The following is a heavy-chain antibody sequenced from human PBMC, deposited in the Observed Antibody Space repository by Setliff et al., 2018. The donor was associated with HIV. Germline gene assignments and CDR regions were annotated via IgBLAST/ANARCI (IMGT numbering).Heavy chain of an antibody. J-gene: IGHJ4*02. CDR3: ATGGGALRNPPYFDY. D-gene: IGHD2-15*01. Sequence: PGGSLRLSCSASGLNFSTHAMHWVRQTPGKGLEWVAVVSYHGTSQSYGDSVKGRFTISKDNSRNTVDLHMGNLRSADTAVYYCATGGGALRNPPYFDYWGQGARVTVS. V-gene: IGHV3-30*04. CDR2: VSYHGTSQ. CDR1: GLNFSTHA.